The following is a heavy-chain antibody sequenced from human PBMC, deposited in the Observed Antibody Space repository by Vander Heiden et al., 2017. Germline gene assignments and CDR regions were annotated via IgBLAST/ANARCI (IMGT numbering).Heavy chain of an antibody. CDR2: IWYEGTNI. CDR1: TFSNYG. D-gene: IGHD2-21*01. CDR3: ARHRGVQSMYSYYAMDV. J-gene: IGHJ6*02. Sequence: TFSNYGTHWVRQAPGKGLEWVAVIWYEGTNIYYTDSVKGRFTISRDNSKNTLYLLMNTLGADDTAVYYCARHRGVQSMYSYYAMDVWGQGTTVTVSS. V-gene: IGHV3-33*01.